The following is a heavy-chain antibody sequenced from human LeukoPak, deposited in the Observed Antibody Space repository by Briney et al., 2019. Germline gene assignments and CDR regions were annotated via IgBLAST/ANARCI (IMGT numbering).Heavy chain of an antibody. J-gene: IGHJ4*02. D-gene: IGHD2-15*01. CDR1: GYTFTSYG. Sequence: ASVKVSCKASGYTFTSYGISWVRQAPGQGLEWMGWISANNGNTNYEQKLQGRVTMTTDTSTSTVYMELSSLRSEDTAVYYCARVDGSPDSWGQGTLVTVSS. CDR2: ISANNGNT. V-gene: IGHV1-18*01. CDR3: ARVDGSPDS.